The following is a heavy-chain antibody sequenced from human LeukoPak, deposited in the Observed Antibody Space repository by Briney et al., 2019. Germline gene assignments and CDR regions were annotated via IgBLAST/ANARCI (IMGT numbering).Heavy chain of an antibody. CDR2: INHSGST. CDR3: ARVMRGSSGWSPYYYYYGMDV. CDR1: GGSSSGYY. V-gene: IGHV4-34*01. Sequence: SETLSLTCAVYGGSSSGYYWSWIRQPPGKGLEWIGEINHSGSTNYNPSLKSRVTISVDTSKNQFSLKLSSVTAADTAVYYCARVMRGSSGWSPYYYYYGMDVWGQGTTVTVSS. D-gene: IGHD6-19*01. J-gene: IGHJ6*02.